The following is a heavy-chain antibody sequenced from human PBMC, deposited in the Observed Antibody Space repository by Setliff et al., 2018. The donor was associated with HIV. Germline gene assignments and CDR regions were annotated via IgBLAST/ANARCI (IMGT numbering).Heavy chain of an antibody. CDR2: IHYSGST. J-gene: IGHJ3*02. CDR3: ARLDESGRYYENAFDI. CDR1: SGSISGYY. D-gene: IGHD1-26*01. V-gene: IGHV4-59*01. Sequence: SETLSLTCRVSSGSISGYYWSWVRQSPGKGLEWIGSIHYSGSTNPNPTLKTRVTMLIDMSRNHFSLKLRSVTAADTAVYYCARLDESGRYYENAFDIWGQGAVVTLSS.